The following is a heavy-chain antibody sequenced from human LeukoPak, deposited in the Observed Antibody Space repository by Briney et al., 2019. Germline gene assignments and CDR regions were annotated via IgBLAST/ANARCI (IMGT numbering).Heavy chain of an antibody. Sequence: GGSLRLSCAASGFTFSSYGMHWVRQAPGKGLEWVAFIRYDGSNKYYADSVKGRFTISRDNSKNTLYLQMNSLRAEDTAVYYCAKDNRGEGYYDSSGYDYWGQGTLVTISS. D-gene: IGHD3-22*01. V-gene: IGHV3-30*02. CDR3: AKDNRGEGYYDSSGYDY. CDR2: IRYDGSNK. J-gene: IGHJ4*02. CDR1: GFTFSSYG.